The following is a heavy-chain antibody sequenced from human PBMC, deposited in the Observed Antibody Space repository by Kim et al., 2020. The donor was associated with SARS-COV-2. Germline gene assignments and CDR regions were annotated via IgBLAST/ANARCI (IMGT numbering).Heavy chain of an antibody. CDR3: TSDVGDYCGGDCYSRV. V-gene: IGHV3-15*01. CDR1: GFTFSNAW. Sequence: GGSLRLSCAASGFTFSNAWMNWVRQAPGKGLEWVGRIKSKINGGTTGYAAPVKGRFTISRDDSKNTLYLQMSSLKTEDTAVYYCTSDVGDYCGGDCYSRVWGLGTTVTVS. CDR2: IKSKINGGTT. J-gene: IGHJ6*02. D-gene: IGHD2-21*02.